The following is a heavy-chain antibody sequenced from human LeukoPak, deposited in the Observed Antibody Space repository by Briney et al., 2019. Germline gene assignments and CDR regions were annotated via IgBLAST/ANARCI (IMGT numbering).Heavy chain of an antibody. CDR2: INPSGGST. J-gene: IGHJ4*02. V-gene: IGHV1-46*01. CDR1: GYTFTSYY. Sequence: GASVKVSCKAFGYTFTSYYLHWVRQAPGQGLEWMGIINPSGGSTSYAQKFQGRVTMTRDMSTSTVYMELSSLRSEDTAVYYCARDRRPAWYSSSVDYWGQGTLVTVSS. D-gene: IGHD6-6*01. CDR3: ARDRRPAWYSSSVDY.